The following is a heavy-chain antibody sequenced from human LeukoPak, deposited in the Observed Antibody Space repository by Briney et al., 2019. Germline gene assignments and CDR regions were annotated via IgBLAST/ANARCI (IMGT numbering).Heavy chain of an antibody. V-gene: IGHV1-24*01. Sequence: GASVKVSCKVSGYTLTELSMHWVRQAPGKGLEWMGGFDPEDGETIYAQKFQGRVNMTRDTSISTAYMELRRLRSDDTAVFYCARDYYDSSGYGSFDYWGQGTLVTVSS. CDR3: ARDYYDSSGYGSFDY. CDR2: FDPEDGET. CDR1: GYTLTELS. D-gene: IGHD3-22*01. J-gene: IGHJ4*02.